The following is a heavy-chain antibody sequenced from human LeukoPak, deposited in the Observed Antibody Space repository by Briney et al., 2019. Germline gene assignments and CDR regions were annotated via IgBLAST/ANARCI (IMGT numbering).Heavy chain of an antibody. Sequence: GRSLGLSCAASGFTFSNYGMHWVRQAPGKGLEWVAVIWHDGSNKWYADSVKGRFIISRDNSKNTLYVQMDSLRAEDTAVYYCARELRNYFDYWGQGTLVTVSS. CDR2: IWHDGSNK. V-gene: IGHV3-33*01. CDR3: ARELRNYFDY. J-gene: IGHJ4*02. D-gene: IGHD3-16*01. CDR1: GFTFSNYG.